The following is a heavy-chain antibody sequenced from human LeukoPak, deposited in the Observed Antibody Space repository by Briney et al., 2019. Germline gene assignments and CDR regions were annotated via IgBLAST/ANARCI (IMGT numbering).Heavy chain of an antibody. Sequence: GGSLRLSCAASGFTLNIYAMSWVRQAPGKGLEWVSAVSGSGGTTYYADSVKGRFTISRDNSRNTLYLQMNSLRAEDTAVYYCARGTLAGYFLGFWGQGTLVTVSS. CDR1: GFTLNIYA. V-gene: IGHV3-23*01. D-gene: IGHD3-9*01. CDR2: VSGSGGTT. CDR3: ARGTLAGYFLGF. J-gene: IGHJ4*02.